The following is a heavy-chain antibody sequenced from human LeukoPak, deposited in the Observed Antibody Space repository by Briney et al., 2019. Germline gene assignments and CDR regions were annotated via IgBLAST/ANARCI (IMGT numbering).Heavy chain of an antibody. CDR2: IYYSGST. D-gene: IGHD5-18*01. J-gene: IGHJ4*02. V-gene: IGHV4-59*01. CDR3: ARDLGGYSYGGGLDY. CDR1: GGSISSYY. Sequence: PSETLSLTCTVSGGSISSYYWSWIRQPPGKGLEWIGYIYYSGSTNYNPSLKSRVTISVDTSKNQFSLKLSSVTAADTAVYYCARDLGGYSYGGGLDYWRQGTLVTVSS.